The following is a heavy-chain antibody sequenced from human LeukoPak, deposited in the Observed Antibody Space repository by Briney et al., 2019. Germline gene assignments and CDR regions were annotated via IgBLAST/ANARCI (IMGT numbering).Heavy chain of an antibody. CDR2: ISNSGGSI. CDR1: GFTFSSYA. J-gene: IGHJ6*03. V-gene: IGHV3-23*01. Sequence: GGSLRLSCAASGFTFSSYAMSWVRQAPGKGLEWVSAISNSGGSIYYADSVKGRFTISRDNSKNTLYLQMNSLRAEDTAVYYCARGGYDSYYYYYMDVWGKGTTVTVSS. D-gene: IGHD5-12*01. CDR3: ARGGYDSYYYYYMDV.